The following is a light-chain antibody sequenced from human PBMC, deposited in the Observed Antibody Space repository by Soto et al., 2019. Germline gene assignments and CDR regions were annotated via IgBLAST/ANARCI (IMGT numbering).Light chain of an antibody. CDR3: QQRGDWPLYT. V-gene: IGKV3-11*01. J-gene: IGKJ2*01. CDR1: QSISYN. CDR2: DAS. Sequence: EIVLTQSPATLSLSPGERATLSCRASQSISYNLAWYQQKPGQAPRLLISDASNRATGVPARFSGSGSGTAFTLSISSLAPEDFAVYYCQQRGDWPLYTFGQGSRLEIK.